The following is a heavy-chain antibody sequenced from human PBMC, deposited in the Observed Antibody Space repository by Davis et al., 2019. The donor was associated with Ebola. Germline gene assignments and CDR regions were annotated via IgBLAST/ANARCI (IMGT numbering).Heavy chain of an antibody. CDR1: GGSISGYF. V-gene: IGHV4-59*12. CDR3: ARDSGGGQGIDH. J-gene: IGHJ4*02. D-gene: IGHD3-16*01. Sequence: LRLSCSVSGGSISGYFWSWVRQPPGKGLEWIGFISYSGSTNYNPSLKSRVTISVDKSKNQFSLKLTSVTAADTAVYYCARDSGGGQGIDHWGQGTLVTVSS. CDR2: ISYSGST.